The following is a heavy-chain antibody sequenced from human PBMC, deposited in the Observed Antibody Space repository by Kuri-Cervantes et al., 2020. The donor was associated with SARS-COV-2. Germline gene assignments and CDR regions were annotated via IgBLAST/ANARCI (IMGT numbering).Heavy chain of an antibody. J-gene: IGHJ5*02. CDR1: GFTFSRYA. V-gene: IGHV3-30-3*01. CDR2: ISYDGSNK. CDR3: AKVEGTNYDFWSGYYPQRNWFDP. D-gene: IGHD3-3*01. Sequence: GESLEISCAASGFTFSRYAMHWVRQAPGKGLEWVAVISYDGSNKDYTASVKGRFTISRDNSKNTLYLQMNSLRAEDTAVYYCAKVEGTNYDFWSGYYPQRNWFDPWGQGTLVTVSS.